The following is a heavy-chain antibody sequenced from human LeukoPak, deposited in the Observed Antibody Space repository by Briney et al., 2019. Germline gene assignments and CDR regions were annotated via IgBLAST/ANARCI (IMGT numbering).Heavy chain of an antibody. D-gene: IGHD2/OR15-2a*01. CDR3: AKQNSRGFDY. CDR1: GFNFRHYA. V-gene: IGHV3-23*01. CDR2: ISEGADIT. J-gene: IGHJ4*02. Sequence: GGSLRLSCAASGFNFRHYAMTWVRQAPGKGLECVSGISEGADITYYGGSVKGRFTISRDNSKNTLYLQMNSLRAEDTAVYYCAKQNSRGFDYWGQGTLVTVSS.